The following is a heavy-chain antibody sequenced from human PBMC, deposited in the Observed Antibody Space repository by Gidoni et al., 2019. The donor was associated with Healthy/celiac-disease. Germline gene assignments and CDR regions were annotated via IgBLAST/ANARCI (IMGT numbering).Heavy chain of an antibody. Sequence: RLSCAASGFTFSRYGMHWVRQAPGKGLEWVAVISYDGSNKYYADSVKGRFTIYRDNSKNTLYLQMNSRRAEDTAVYYCAKGEGSWYFDYWGQGTMVTVSS. CDR2: ISYDGSNK. CDR1: GFTFSRYG. J-gene: IGHJ4*02. V-gene: IGHV3-30*18. D-gene: IGHD6-13*01. CDR3: AKGEGSWYFDY.